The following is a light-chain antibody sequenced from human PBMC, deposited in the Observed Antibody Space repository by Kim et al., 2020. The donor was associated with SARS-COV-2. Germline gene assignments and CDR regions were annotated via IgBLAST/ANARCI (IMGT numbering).Light chain of an antibody. J-gene: IGKJ2*01. CDR1: QNIRDN. Sequence: LSVSPGERATLSCRASQNIRDNLAWYQQKPGQAPRLLIYDASTRATDIPARFSGSGSGTEFTLTISSLQSEDCALYYCQQYNDWRTFGQGTKL. V-gene: IGKV3-15*01. CDR2: DAS. CDR3: QQYNDWRT.